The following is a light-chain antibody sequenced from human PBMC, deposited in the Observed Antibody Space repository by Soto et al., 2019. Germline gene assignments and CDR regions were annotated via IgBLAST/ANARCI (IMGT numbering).Light chain of an antibody. CDR1: GSNIGSNY. CDR2: RSN. Sequence: QSVLTQPPSVSGTPGQSVTISCSGSGSNIGSNYVEWYQQLPGTAPKLLIYRSNQRPSGVSDRFSGAKSGTSASLAISGLLSEDEADYYWAAWDDGLGGRGVFGGGTKLTVL. J-gene: IGLJ3*02. CDR3: AAWDDGLGGRGV. V-gene: IGLV1-47*01.